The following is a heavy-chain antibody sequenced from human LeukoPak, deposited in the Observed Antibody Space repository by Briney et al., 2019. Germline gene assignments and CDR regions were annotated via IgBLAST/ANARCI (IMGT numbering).Heavy chain of an antibody. CDR1: GYTLTELS. V-gene: IGHV1-24*01. Sequence: ASVRVSCKVSGYTLTELSMHWVRQAPGKGLEWMGGFDPEDGERIYAQTFQGRVTMTEDTSTDTAYMELSSLRSEDTAEYYCATPGYYFDYWGQGTLVTVSS. J-gene: IGHJ4*02. CDR2: FDPEDGER. CDR3: ATPGYYFDY. D-gene: IGHD6-25*01.